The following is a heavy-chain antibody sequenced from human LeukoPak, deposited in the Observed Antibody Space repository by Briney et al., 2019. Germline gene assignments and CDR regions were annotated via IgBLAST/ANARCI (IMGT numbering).Heavy chain of an antibody. D-gene: IGHD2-2*01. CDR1: GFTFSNYA. CDR3: AKDGGGYCNNSSC. J-gene: IGHJ4*02. Sequence: GGSLRLSCAASGFTFSNYAMSWVRQAPGKGPECVSAISDSGDKTDYADSVRGRFTIYRDNSKDTLYLQMNSLGAADTAVYYCAKDGGGYCNNSSCWGQGTLVTVSS. CDR2: ISDSGDKT. V-gene: IGHV3-23*01.